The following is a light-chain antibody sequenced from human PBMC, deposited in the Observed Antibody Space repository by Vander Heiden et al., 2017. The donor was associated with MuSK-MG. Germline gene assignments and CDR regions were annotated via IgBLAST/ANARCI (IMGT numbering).Light chain of an antibody. CDR2: GAS. V-gene: IGKV3-20*01. CDR3: QEDNTSPIT. J-gene: IGKJ4*01. Sequence: EIVLTQSPGTLSLSPGDRATLSCRASQSVSSSYLACYQQKPGQAPRLLIYGASSRATGIPDRFSGSASGTDFTLTISILDPEDFAVYYCQEDNTSPITFGRGTKVDIK. CDR1: QSVSSSY.